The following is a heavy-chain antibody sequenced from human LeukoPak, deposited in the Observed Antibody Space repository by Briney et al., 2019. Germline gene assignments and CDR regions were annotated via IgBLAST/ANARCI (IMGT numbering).Heavy chain of an antibody. CDR3: AKEHRGDYFDY. D-gene: IGHD3-10*01. J-gene: IGHJ4*02. Sequence: GGSLRLSCAASGFTFSSYGMHWVRQAPGKGLEWVAVISYDGSNKCYADSVKGRFTISRDNSKNTLYLQMNSLRAEDTAVYYCAKEHRGDYFDYWGQGTLVTVSS. V-gene: IGHV3-30*18. CDR1: GFTFSSYG. CDR2: ISYDGSNK.